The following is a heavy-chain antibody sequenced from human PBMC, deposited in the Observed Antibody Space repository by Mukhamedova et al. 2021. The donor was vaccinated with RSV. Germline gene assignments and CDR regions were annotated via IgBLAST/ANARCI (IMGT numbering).Heavy chain of an antibody. J-gene: IGHJ4*02. V-gene: IGHV3-23*01. Sequence: ADSVKGRFTISRDYSKNTLYLQMNSLRAEDTAVYYCAKGGGSGSWGVWGQGTLVTVSS. CDR3: AKGGGSGSWGV. D-gene: IGHD3-10*01.